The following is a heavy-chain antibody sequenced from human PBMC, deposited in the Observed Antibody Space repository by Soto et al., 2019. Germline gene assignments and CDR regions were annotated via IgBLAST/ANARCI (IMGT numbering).Heavy chain of an antibody. CDR3: ARGSRLPLPYCSGGSCYIYYYYGMDV. V-gene: IGHV4-34*01. CDR1: GGSFSGYY. Sequence: SETLSLTCAVYGGSFSGYYWSWIRQPPGKGLEWIGEINHSGSTNYNPSLKSRVTISVDTSKNQFSLKLSSVTAADTAVYYCARGSRLPLPYCSGGSCYIYYYYGMDVWGQGTTVTVS. J-gene: IGHJ6*02. D-gene: IGHD2-15*01. CDR2: INHSGST.